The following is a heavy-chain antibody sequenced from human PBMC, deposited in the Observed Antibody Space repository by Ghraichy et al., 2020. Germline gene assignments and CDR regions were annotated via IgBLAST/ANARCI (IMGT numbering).Heavy chain of an antibody. Sequence: GGSLRLSCAASGFTFSDYYMSWIRQAPGKELEWVSYISSSGTTIYYADSVKGRFTISRDNAKNSLYLQMNSLRAEDTAVYYCARDRGSGSYDDYWGQGTLVTVSS. CDR2: ISSSGTTI. CDR1: GFTFSDYY. J-gene: IGHJ4*02. CDR3: ARDRGSGSYDDY. D-gene: IGHD1-26*01. V-gene: IGHV3-11*01.